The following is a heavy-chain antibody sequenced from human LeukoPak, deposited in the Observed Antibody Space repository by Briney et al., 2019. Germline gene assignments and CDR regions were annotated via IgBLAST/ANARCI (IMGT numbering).Heavy chain of an antibody. J-gene: IGHJ4*02. CDR3: ARDGGSGQFDY. D-gene: IGHD3-10*01. Sequence: PGRSLRLSCAASGFTFSNYWMHWVRQAPGKGLVWVSRINSNGSSTSYADSVKGRFTISRDNAKNTLYLQMNSLRAEDTAVYYCARDGGSGQFDYWGQGTLVTVSS. V-gene: IGHV3-74*01. CDR1: GFTFSNYW. CDR2: INSNGSST.